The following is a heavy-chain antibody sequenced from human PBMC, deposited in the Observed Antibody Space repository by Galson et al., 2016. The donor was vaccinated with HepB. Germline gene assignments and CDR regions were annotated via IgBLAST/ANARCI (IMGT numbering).Heavy chain of an antibody. V-gene: IGHV1-69*06. CDR3: VRDGIVVVGLDAFDI. D-gene: IGHD3-22*01. J-gene: IGHJ3*02. CDR2: VIPIYDTA. Sequence: SVKVSCKASGGTLSSYDISWVRQAPGQGLEWMGGVIPIYDTANYAQKFQGRVTITADKSTSTVYMGLSSLTSEDTAVYYCVRDGIVVVGLDAFDIWGQGTVVTVSS. CDR1: GGTLSSYD.